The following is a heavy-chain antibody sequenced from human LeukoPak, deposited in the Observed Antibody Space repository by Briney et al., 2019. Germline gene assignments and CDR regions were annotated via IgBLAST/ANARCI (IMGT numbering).Heavy chain of an antibody. CDR3: AKDLHGSTFDP. V-gene: IGHV3-30*18. J-gene: IGHJ5*02. Sequence: GGSLRLSCAASGFTFSSYGMHWVRQAPGKGLEWVAVISYDGSNKYYADSVKGRFTISRDNSKNTLYLQMNSLRAEDTAVYYCAKDLHGSTFDPWGQGTLVTVSS. D-gene: IGHD2-2*01. CDR1: GFTFSSYG. CDR2: ISYDGSNK.